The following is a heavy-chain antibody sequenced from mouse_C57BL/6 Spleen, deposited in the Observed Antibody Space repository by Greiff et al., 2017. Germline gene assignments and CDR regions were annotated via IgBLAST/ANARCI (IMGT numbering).Heavy chain of an antibody. CDR2: IDPNSGSN. CDR3: ARDGEGFDY. V-gene: IGHV1-64*01. D-gene: IGHD2-3*01. CDR1: GYTFTSYW. J-gene: IGHJ2*01. Sequence: VQLQQSGAELVKPGASVKLSCKASGYTFTSYWMHWVKQRPGQGLEWIGMIDPNSGSNNYNEKFKSKATLTVDKSSSTAYMQLSSLTSEDSAVYYCARDGEGFDYGGQGTTLTVSS.